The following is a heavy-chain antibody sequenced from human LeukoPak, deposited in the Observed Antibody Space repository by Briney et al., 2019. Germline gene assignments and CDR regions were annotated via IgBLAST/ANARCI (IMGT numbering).Heavy chain of an antibody. J-gene: IGHJ5*02. D-gene: IGHD6-6*01. CDR1: GYSISSGYY. CDR2: IYHSGST. Sequence: PSEPLSLTCAVSGYSISSGYYWGWIRQPPGKGLEWIGSIYHSGSTYYNPSLKSRVTVSVDTSKNQFSLKLSSVTAADTAVYYCARSSNWLDPWGQGTLVTVSS. V-gene: IGHV4-38-2*01. CDR3: ARSSNWLDP.